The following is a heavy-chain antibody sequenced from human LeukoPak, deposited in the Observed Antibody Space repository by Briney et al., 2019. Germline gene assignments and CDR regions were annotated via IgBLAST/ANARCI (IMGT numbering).Heavy chain of an antibody. CDR1: GYSFTSYW. CDR3: AMCSGSSCYLNYFDY. CDR2: IYPSDAET. V-gene: IGHV5-51*04. D-gene: IGHD2-15*01. Sequence: GESLKISCKGSGYSFTSYWISWVRQMPRKGLEWMGIIYPSDAETRYSPSFQGHVTISAYMPISIAFLQGSSLKASDTAMYYCAMCSGSSCYLNYFDYWGQGTLVTVSS. J-gene: IGHJ4*01.